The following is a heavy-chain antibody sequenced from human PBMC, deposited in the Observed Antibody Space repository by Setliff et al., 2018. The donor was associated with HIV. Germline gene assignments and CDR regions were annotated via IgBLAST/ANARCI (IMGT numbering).Heavy chain of an antibody. D-gene: IGHD2-15*01. J-gene: IGHJ4*02. Sequence: SVKVSCKASGGTFSSYAISWVRQAPGQGLEWMGGIIPIFGTANYAQKFQGRVTITTDESTSTAYMELSSLRSEDTAVYYCARERRYCSGGSCSKFFDYWGQGTLVTVSS. V-gene: IGHV1-69*05. CDR3: ARERRYCSGGSCSKFFDY. CDR1: GGTFSSYA. CDR2: IIPIFGTA.